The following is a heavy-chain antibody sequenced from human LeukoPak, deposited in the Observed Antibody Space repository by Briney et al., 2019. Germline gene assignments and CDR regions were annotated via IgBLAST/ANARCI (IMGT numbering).Heavy chain of an antibody. CDR3: ARAGGYSGMDV. CDR2: IYYTGRI. Sequence: PSETLSLTCTVSGGSISSYYWSWIRQPPGKGLEWIGHIYYTGRISYNPSLNSRVTMSIDTSKKQFSLKLNSVSAADTAVYHCARAGGYSGMDVWGQGTTVTVSS. V-gene: IGHV4-59*01. J-gene: IGHJ6*02. CDR1: GGSISSYY. D-gene: IGHD5-12*01.